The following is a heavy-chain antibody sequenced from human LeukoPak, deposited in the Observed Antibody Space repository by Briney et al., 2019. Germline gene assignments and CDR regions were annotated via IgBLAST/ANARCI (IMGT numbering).Heavy chain of an antibody. V-gene: IGHV1-18*01. CDR3: ARDRVSTRDYHYGMDV. CDR1: GYTFTSYG. CDR2: ISAYNGNT. Sequence: GASVKVSCKASGYTFTSYGISWVRQAPGQGLKWMGWISAYNGNTNYAQKLQGRVTMTTDTSTSTAYMELRSLRSDDTAVYYCARDRVSTRDYHYGMDVWGQGTLVTVSS. J-gene: IGHJ6*02.